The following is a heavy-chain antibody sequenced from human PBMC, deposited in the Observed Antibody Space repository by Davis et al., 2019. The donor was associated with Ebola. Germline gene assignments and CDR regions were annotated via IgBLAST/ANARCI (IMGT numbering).Heavy chain of an antibody. Sequence: ASVKVSCKVSDYTLREISMHWVRQAPGQGLEWMGIINPSGGSTSYAQKFQGRVTMTRDTSTSTVYMELSSLRSEDTAVYYCARDLSVWGQGTTVTVSS. J-gene: IGHJ6*02. CDR2: INPSGGST. CDR1: DYTLREIS. V-gene: IGHV1-46*03. CDR3: ARDLSV.